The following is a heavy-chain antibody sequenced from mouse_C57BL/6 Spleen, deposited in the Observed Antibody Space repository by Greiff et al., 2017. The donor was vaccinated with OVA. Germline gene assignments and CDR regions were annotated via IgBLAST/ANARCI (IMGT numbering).Heavy chain of an antibody. CDR1: GFTFSSYT. CDR3: ARRGWDGAMDY. CDR2: ISGGGGNT. D-gene: IGHD4-1*01. Sequence: EVQLVESGGGLVKPGGSLKLSCAASGFTFSSYTMSWVRQTPEKRLEWVATISGGGGNTYYPDSVKGRFTISRDNAKNTLYLQMSSLRSEDTALYYCARRGWDGAMDYWGQGTSVTVSS. V-gene: IGHV5-9*01. J-gene: IGHJ4*01.